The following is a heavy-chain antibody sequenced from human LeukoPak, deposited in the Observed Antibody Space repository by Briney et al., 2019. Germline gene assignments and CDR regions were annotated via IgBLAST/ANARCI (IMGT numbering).Heavy chain of an antibody. Sequence: SETLSLTCAVYGGSFSGYYWSWIRQPPGKGLEWIGEINHSGSTNYNPSLKSRVTISVDTSKNQFSLKLSSVTAADTAVYYCARGNSGSYPNWFDPWGQGTLVTVSS. CDR2: INHSGST. CDR3: ARGNSGSYPNWFDP. CDR1: GGSFSGYY. D-gene: IGHD1-26*01. J-gene: IGHJ5*02. V-gene: IGHV4-34*01.